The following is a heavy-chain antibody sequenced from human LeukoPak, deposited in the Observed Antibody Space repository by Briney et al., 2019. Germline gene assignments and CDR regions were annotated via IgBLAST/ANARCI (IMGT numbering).Heavy chain of an antibody. V-gene: IGHV3-9*01. D-gene: IGHD2-2*01. CDR3: VTGRHKYQMLSKKWFDP. CDR2: SSWNSGSI. J-gene: IGHJ5*02. CDR1: GFTCDDYA. Sequence: GGSLILSCAASGFTCDDYAMHWVRQAPGKGLEWFSGSSWNSGSIGYADSVKGRFTISRDNANNSLYLQMHSLRAEDTALYYCVTGRHKYQMLSKKWFDPWGQGPLVTVYS.